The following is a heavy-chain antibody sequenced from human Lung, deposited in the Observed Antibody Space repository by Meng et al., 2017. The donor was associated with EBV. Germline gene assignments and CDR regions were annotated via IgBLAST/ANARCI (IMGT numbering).Heavy chain of an antibody. Sequence: EVQLVESGGGLIKPGGSLRLSCAASGFTFRNAWMSWVRQAPGKGLEWVGRIKSKTDGGTTDYAAPVKGRFTISRDDSKNTLYLQMNSLKTEDTAVYYCARWSYGGTAYWGQGTLVTVSS. D-gene: IGHD4-23*01. J-gene: IGHJ4*02. CDR2: IKSKTDGGTT. V-gene: IGHV3-15*01. CDR1: GFTFRNAW. CDR3: ARWSYGGTAY.